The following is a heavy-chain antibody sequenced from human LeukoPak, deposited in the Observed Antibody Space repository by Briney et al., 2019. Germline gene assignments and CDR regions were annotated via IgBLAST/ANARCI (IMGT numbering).Heavy chain of an antibody. Sequence: SETLSLTCAVYGGSFSGYYWSWIRQPPGKGLEWIGEINHSGGTSYNPSLKSRVTISVDTSKNQFSLKLSSVTAADTAVYYCARGGGYSSSSFDYWGQGTLVTVSS. D-gene: IGHD6-6*01. CDR1: GGSFSGYY. CDR2: INHSGGT. V-gene: IGHV4-34*01. J-gene: IGHJ4*02. CDR3: ARGGGYSSSSFDY.